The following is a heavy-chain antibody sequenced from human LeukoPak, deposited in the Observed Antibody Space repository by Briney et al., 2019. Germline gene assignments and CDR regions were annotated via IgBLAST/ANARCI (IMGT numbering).Heavy chain of an antibody. CDR3: ARGREYGGCTFDY. J-gene: IGHJ4*02. Sequence: SETLSLTCAVYGGSFSGYYWSWIRQPPGKGLEWIGEINHSGSTNYNPSLKSRVTISLDTSKNQFSLKLTSVTAADPAVYYCARGREYGGCTFDYWGQGTPVTVSS. CDR1: GGSFSGYY. D-gene: IGHD5-12*01. CDR2: INHSGST. V-gene: IGHV4-34*01.